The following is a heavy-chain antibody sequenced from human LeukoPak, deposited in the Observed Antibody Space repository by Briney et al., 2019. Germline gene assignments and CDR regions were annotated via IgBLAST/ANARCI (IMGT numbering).Heavy chain of an antibody. V-gene: IGHV3-7*03. CDR3: TRSRSWVFFDF. D-gene: IGHD3-16*02. J-gene: IGHJ4*02. Sequence: GGSLKLSCAASGFTFSSFWMSWVRQAPGKGLEWVANIKQEGSDKYYVNSVKGRFTISRDDAKSSLYLQMNSLRAEDTAVYYCTRSRSWVFFDFWGQGTLVTVSS. CDR1: GFTFSSFW. CDR2: IKQEGSDK.